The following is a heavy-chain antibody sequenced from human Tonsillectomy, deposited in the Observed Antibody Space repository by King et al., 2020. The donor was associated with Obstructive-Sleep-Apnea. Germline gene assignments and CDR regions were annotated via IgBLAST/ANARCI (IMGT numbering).Heavy chain of an antibody. V-gene: IGHV6-1*01. D-gene: IGHD2-2*01. CDR2: TYYRSKWFN. J-gene: IGHJ6*02. CDR1: GDSVSTNSAA. CDR3: ARDRDCSSTSCYDYYYYGMDG. Sequence: VQLQQSGPGLVKPSQTLSLTCAISGDSVSTNSAAWNWLRQSPSRGLEWLGRTYYRSKWFNDYALSVKSRITINSDTSKNQFSLHLNSVTPEDTAVYYCARDRDCSSTSCYDYYYYGMDGWGQGTTVTVSS.